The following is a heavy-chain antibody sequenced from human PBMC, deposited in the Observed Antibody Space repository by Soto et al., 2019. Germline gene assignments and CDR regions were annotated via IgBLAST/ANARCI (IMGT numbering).Heavy chain of an antibody. J-gene: IGHJ5*02. CDR1: GGSISSSSYY. V-gene: IGHV4-39*01. CDR2: IYYSGST. CDR3: ARHECEEVVGALLLGDNWFDP. D-gene: IGHD2-15*01. Sequence: SETLSLTCTVSGGSISSSSYYWGWIRQPPGKGLEWIGSIYYSGSTYYNPSLKSRVTISVDTSKNQFSLKLSSVTAADTAVYYCARHECEEVVGALLLGDNWFDPWGQGTLVTVSS.